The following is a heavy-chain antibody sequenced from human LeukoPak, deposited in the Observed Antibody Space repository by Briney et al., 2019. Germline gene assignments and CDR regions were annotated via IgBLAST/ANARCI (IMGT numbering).Heavy chain of an antibody. CDR3: ARAPTLLSHRRFDY. Sequence: PCETLCLTCTVSGGSISSYYWSWIRQPAGKGLEWIGRIYTSGSTNYHPSLRSLATISVDTSKNQFSLKLSSVTAADTAVYYCARAPTLLSHRRFDYWGQGTMVTVSS. CDR2: IYTSGST. V-gene: IGHV4-4*07. J-gene: IGHJ4*02. CDR1: GGSISSYY. D-gene: IGHD3-10*01.